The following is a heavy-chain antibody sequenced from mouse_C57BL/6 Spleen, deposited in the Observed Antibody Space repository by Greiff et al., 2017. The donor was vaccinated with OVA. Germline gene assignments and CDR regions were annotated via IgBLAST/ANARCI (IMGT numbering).Heavy chain of an antibody. CDR1: GYTFTAST. CDR3: ARHEGPYLAWFAY. CDR2: FYPGSGSI. V-gene: IGHV1-62-2*01. J-gene: IGHJ3*01. Sequence: QVQLKESGAELVKPGASVKLSCKASGYTFTASTIPWVKQRSGQGLEWIGWFYPGSGSIKYNEKFKGKATLTADKSSSTVYMELSRLTSEDSAVYFCARHEGPYLAWFAYWGQGTLVTVSA. D-gene: IGHD6-5*01.